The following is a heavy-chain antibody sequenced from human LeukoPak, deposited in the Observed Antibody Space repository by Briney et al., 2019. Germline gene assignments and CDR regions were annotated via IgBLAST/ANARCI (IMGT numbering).Heavy chain of an antibody. CDR3: AKIALDCSSTGCAPYFDY. V-gene: IGHV3-74*01. D-gene: IGHD2-2*01. CDR2: INTDGSST. J-gene: IGHJ4*02. CDR1: GFSFSSFW. Sequence: GGSLRLSCAASGFSFSSFWMHWVRQGPGKGLEWVSRINTDGSSTTYADSVKGRFTISRDNSKNTLFLLMNGLRAEDTAVYYCAKIALDCSSTGCAPYFDYWGQGTLVTVSS.